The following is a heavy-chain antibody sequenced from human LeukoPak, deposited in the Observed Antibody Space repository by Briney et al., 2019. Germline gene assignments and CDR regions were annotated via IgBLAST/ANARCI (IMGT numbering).Heavy chain of an antibody. Sequence: PLETLSLTCTVSGGSISSYYWSWIRQPAGKGLEWIGRIYTSGSTNYNPSLKSRVTMSVDMSTNQFSLKLSSVTAADTAVYYCARAGDSSGYEYYFDYWGQGTLVTVSS. CDR2: IYTSGST. V-gene: IGHV4-4*07. J-gene: IGHJ4*02. CDR1: GGSISSYY. CDR3: ARAGDSSGYEYYFDY. D-gene: IGHD3-22*01.